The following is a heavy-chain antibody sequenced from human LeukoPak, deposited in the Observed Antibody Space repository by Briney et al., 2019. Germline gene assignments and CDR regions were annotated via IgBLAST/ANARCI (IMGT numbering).Heavy chain of an antibody. CDR1: GFTFSSYW. J-gene: IGHJ4*02. D-gene: IGHD3-10*01. CDR2: IKQDGSEK. Sequence: GGSLRFSCAASGFTFSSYWMSWVRQAPGKGLEWVANIKQDGSEKYYVDSVKGRFTISRDNSKNTLYLQMNSLRAEDTAVYYCARDPGGSGCYLFDYWGQGTLVTVSS. V-gene: IGHV3-7*01. CDR3: ARDPGGSGCYLFDY.